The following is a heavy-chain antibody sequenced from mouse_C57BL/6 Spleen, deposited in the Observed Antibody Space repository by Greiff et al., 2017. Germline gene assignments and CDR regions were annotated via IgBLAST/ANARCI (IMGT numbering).Heavy chain of an antibody. CDR3: GIWGSYAMDY. V-gene: IGHV1-74*01. Sequence: VQLQQSGAELVKPGASVKVSCKASGYTFTSYWMHWVKQRPGQGLEWIGMIHPSDSDTNYNQKFKGKATLTVDKSSSTAYMQLSSLSSEDSAVYCYGIWGSYAMDYWGQGTSVTVSS. J-gene: IGHJ4*01. CDR1: GYTFTSYW. CDR2: IHPSDSDT.